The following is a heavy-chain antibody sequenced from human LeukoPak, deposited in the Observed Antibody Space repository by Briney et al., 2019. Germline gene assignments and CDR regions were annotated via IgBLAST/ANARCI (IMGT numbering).Heavy chain of an antibody. CDR1: GGSISSGDYY. J-gene: IGHJ4*02. Sequence: SETLSLTCTVSGGSISSGDYYWSWIRQPPGKGLEWIGYIYYSGSTYYNPSLKSRVTISVDTSKNQFSLKLSSVTAADTAVYYCAREAKSYYGSGSYYLFDYWGQGTLVTVSS. D-gene: IGHD3-10*01. V-gene: IGHV4-30-4*01. CDR2: IYYSGST. CDR3: AREAKSYYGSGSYYLFDY.